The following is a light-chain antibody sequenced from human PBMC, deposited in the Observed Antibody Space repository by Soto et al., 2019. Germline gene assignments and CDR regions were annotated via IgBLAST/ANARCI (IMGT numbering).Light chain of an antibody. V-gene: IGKV3-11*01. Sequence: ILLTQSPATLSWSSGERATLSCSASQTVSSKLAWHQHKPGHAPRLLIYDTSNRATGIPARFSGSVSGTDFTLTISSLEPGDFAVYHCHQRKSWPRTFGQGTQVDIK. CDR3: HQRKSWPRT. J-gene: IGKJ1*01. CDR1: QTVSSK. CDR2: DTS.